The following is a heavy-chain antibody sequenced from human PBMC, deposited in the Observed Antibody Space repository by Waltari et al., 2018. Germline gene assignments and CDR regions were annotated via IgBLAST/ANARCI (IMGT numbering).Heavy chain of an antibody. CDR3: ATDHHRDSGYDI. D-gene: IGHD5-12*01. CDR1: GYPLSDLS. CDR2: YDPEDGET. J-gene: IGHJ4*02. V-gene: IGHV1-24*01. Sequence: QVQLVQSGAEVKKPGASVKVSCKVSGYPLSDLSIHWVRQAPGKGLEWMGGYDPEDGETFSAQIFQGRLSMTEDTSRDTAYMELRSLRSEDTAVYYCATDHHRDSGYDIWGQGTLVTVSS.